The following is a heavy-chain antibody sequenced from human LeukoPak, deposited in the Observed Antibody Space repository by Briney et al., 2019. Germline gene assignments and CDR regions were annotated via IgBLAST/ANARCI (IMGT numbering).Heavy chain of an antibody. V-gene: IGHV5-51*01. CDR3: ARQEGFDFWSGYYTGYYSGMDV. Sequence: GESLKISCKGSGYSFTSYWIAWVRQMPGKGLELMGIIYPGDSDTRYSPSFQGQVTISADESIRTAYLKWRSLKASDTAIYYCARQEGFDFWSGYYTGYYSGMDVWGQGTTVTVSS. J-gene: IGHJ6*02. CDR2: IYPGDSDT. D-gene: IGHD3-3*01. CDR1: GYSFTSYW.